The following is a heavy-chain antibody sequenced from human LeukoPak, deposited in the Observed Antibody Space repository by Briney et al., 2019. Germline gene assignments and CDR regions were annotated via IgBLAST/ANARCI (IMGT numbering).Heavy chain of an antibody. D-gene: IGHD2-2*02. V-gene: IGHV3-23*01. CDR1: GFTFSNYG. CDR3: AKDIVVVPAAIGGDWFDP. CDR2: ISGSGGST. J-gene: IGHJ5*02. Sequence: GGSLRLSCAAAGFTFSNYGIHWVGQAPGKGLEWVSAISGSGGSTYYADSVKGRFTISRDNSKNTLYLQMNSLRAEDTAVYYCAKDIVVVPAAIGGDWFDPSGQGTLVTVSS.